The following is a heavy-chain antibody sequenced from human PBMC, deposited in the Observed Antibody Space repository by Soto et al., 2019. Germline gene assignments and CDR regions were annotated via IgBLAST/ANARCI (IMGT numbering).Heavy chain of an antibody. CDR1: GFTFSRYW. CDR2: IKQDGSEK. Sequence: EVQLVESGGGLVQPGGSLRLSCAASGFTFSRYWMSWVRQAPGKGLEWVANIKQDGSEKYYVDSVKGRFTISRDNAKNSLYRQMNGLRAEDTAVYYCASGGATGDYYYYGMDVWGQGTTVTVSS. D-gene: IGHD1-26*01. V-gene: IGHV3-7*02. CDR3: ASGGATGDYYYYGMDV. J-gene: IGHJ6*02.